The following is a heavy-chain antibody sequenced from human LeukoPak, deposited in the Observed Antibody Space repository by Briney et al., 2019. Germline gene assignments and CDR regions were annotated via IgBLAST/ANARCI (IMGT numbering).Heavy chain of an antibody. Sequence: PGGSLRLSCAASGFTFSHACMTWVRQAPGGGLEWGGRIKRKTDGGTTDYDAPVKGRFVISRDDSKNTLYLQMNSLKTEDTAVYYCATEGDYYGSGSYTPFDYWGQGTLVTVSS. CDR1: GFTFSHAC. J-gene: IGHJ4*02. CDR3: ATEGDYYGSGSYTPFDY. V-gene: IGHV3-15*01. D-gene: IGHD3-10*01. CDR2: IKRKTDGGTT.